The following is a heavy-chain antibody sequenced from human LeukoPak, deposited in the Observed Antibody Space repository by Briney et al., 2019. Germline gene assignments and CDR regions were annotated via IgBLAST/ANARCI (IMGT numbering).Heavy chain of an antibody. Sequence: PGGSLRLSCAASGFTFSSYAMHWVRQAPGKGLEWVAVISHEGSNKYYADSVKGGFTISRDNAKNTLYLQMNSLRAEETAVYYCARDHKVWGYYDSRTYYYGMDVEGQGHTITV. D-gene: IGHD3-22*01. V-gene: IGHV3-30*04. J-gene: IGHJ6*02. CDR1: GFTFSSYA. CDR3: ARDHKVWGYYDSRTYYYGMDV. CDR2: ISHEGSNK.